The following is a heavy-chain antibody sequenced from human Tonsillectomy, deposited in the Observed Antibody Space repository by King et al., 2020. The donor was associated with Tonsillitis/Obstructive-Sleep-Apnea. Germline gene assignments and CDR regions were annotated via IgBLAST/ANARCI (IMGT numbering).Heavy chain of an antibody. V-gene: IGHV1-18*01. CDR3: VRDCSGGSCYQWDY. CDR1: GYTFTTFTSYG. J-gene: IGHJ4*02. D-gene: IGHD2-15*01. CDR2: INTYNGKT. Sequence: VQLVQSGGEVKKPGASVKVSCKASGYTFTTFTSYGFSWVRQAPGQGLEWMGWINTYNGKTNYAQKLQGRVTLTTDTSTSTAYMELRSLRSDDTAGYYCVRDCSGGSCYQWDYWGQGTLVTVSS.